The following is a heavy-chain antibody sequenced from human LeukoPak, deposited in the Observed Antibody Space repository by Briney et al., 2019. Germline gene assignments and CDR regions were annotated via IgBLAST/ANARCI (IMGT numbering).Heavy chain of an antibody. J-gene: IGHJ4*02. CDR1: GFTVSSNY. D-gene: IGHD6-19*01. Sequence: PGGSLRLSCVASGFTVSSNYMSWVRQAPGKGLEWVSVIYSAGNTYYADSVKGRFTISRHNSENTLYLHMNSRRVEDTALYFCARGGTPGYSGGGIDYWGKRTMVTVS. V-gene: IGHV3-53*04. CDR3: ARGGTPGYSGGGIDY. CDR2: IYSAGNT.